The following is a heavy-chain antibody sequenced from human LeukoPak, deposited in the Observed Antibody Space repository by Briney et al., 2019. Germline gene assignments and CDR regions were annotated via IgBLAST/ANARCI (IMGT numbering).Heavy chain of an antibody. V-gene: IGHV4-39*07. D-gene: IGHD5-24*01. J-gene: IGHJ3*02. CDR1: GGSISSSSYY. CDR2: IYYSGST. Sequence: SETLSLTCTVSGGSISSSSYYWGWIRQPPGKGVEWVGSIYYSGSTYYNPSLKSRVTISVDTSKNQFSLKLSSVTAADTAVYYCARVKAMATRGDAFDIWGQGTMVTVSS. CDR3: ARVKAMATRGDAFDI.